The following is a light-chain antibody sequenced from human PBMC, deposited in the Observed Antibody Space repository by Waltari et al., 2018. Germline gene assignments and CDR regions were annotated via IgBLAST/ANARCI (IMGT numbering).Light chain of an antibody. Sequence: QSVLSQPPSVSGAPGQRVTISCAGSSSNIGAGSGVHWYQHLPGTAPKLLIYANNNRPSGVPDRFSGSGSGTDFTLTISSLEAEDVAVYYCQQYYSLPWTFGQGTK. CDR1: SSNIGAGSG. V-gene: IGLV1-40*01. J-gene: IGLJ3*02. CDR3: QQYYSLPWT. CDR2: ANN.